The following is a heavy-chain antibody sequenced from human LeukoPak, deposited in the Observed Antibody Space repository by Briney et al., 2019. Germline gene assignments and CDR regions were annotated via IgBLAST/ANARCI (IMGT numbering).Heavy chain of an antibody. D-gene: IGHD5-18*01. V-gene: IGHV4-59*01. CDR2: IYYSGST. CDR1: GGSISSYY. J-gene: IGHJ4*02. Sequence: PSETLSLTCTVSGGSISSYYWSWIRQPPGKGLEWIGYIYYSGSTNYNPSLKRRVTISVDTSKNQFSLKLSSVTAADTAVYYCARVLNKHSYEDYWGQGTLVTVSS. CDR3: ARVLNKHSYEDY.